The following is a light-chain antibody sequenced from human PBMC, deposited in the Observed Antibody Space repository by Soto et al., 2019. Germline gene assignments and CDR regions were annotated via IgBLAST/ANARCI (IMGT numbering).Light chain of an antibody. CDR3: QQSDDSPGT. J-gene: IGKJ1*01. Sequence: EIVLTQSPGTLSLSPGERATLSCRASQSISSSYLAWYQQKPGQAPRLLIYGASNRATAIPDRFSGSGSGADFTLTISRMEPEDFAVYYCQQSDDSPGTFGQGTKGDIK. CDR2: GAS. V-gene: IGKV3-20*01. CDR1: QSISSSY.